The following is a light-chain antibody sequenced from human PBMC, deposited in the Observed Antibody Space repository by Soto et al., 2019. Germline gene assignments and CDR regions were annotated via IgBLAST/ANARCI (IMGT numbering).Light chain of an antibody. Sequence: EIVLTQSPATLSLSPGERATVSCWANKSVGSYLAWYQQKLDQAPRPLIYDASNRATGIPARFSGSGFGIDFTLTISSLEPEDFAVYYCQQRSNWPTITFGQGTRLEIK. V-gene: IGKV3-11*01. J-gene: IGKJ5*01. CDR3: QQRSNWPTIT. CDR1: KSVGSY. CDR2: DAS.